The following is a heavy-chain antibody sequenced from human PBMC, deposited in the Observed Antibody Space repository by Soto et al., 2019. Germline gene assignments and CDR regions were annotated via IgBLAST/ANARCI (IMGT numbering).Heavy chain of an antibody. J-gene: IGHJ4*01. Sequence: ASVNVSCKTSGYTFTRYDSNWMRKATGQGLEWLGWMNANSGNTGYAQKFQGRVILTRDTSTSTAYMELSSLQDEDTAIYYCARNLWGTGDFDYWGHGTLLTVSS. CDR2: MNANSGNT. V-gene: IGHV1-8*01. D-gene: IGHD2-21*01. CDR1: GYTFTRYD. CDR3: ARNLWGTGDFDY.